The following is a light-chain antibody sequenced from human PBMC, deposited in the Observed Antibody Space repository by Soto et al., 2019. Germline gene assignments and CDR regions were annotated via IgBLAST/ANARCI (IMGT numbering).Light chain of an antibody. Sequence: MRQSPATLSASVGDRVTITCRASQSISSWLAWYQQKPGKAPKLLIYDASSLESGVPSRFSGSGSGTEFTLTISSLQPDDFATYYCQQYNSYPWTFGQGTKVDIK. J-gene: IGKJ1*01. V-gene: IGKV1-5*01. CDR3: QQYNSYPWT. CDR2: DAS. CDR1: QSISSW.